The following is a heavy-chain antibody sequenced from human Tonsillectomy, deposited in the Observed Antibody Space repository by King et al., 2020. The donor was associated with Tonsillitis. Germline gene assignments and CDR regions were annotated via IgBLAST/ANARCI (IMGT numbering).Heavy chain of an antibody. CDR1: GFTYRDYS. J-gene: IGHJ4*02. CDR2: FSSNGRDK. V-gene: IGHV3-30*04. CDR3: AREIRGYYASV. D-gene: IGHD3-22*01. Sequence: VQRVESGGGGVQPGRSLRLSCAASGFTYRDYSLHWVRQAPGKGLEWVALFSSNGRDKYYADSVKGRFTISRDNSLSTLSLQMNSLRVEDTAVYYGAREIRGYYASVCGQGAPVTVSS.